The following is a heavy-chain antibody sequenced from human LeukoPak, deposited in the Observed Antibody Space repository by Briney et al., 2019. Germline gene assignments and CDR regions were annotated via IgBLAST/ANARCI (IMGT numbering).Heavy chain of an antibody. CDR3: ARAEWELPIR. D-gene: IGHD1-26*01. CDR1: GGTFSSYA. J-gene: IGHJ4*02. CDR2: IIPIFGTA. Sequence: SVKVSCKASGGTFSSYAISWVRQAPGQGLEWMGGIIPIFGTANYAQKFQGRVTMTRDMSTSTVYMELSSLRSEDTAVYYCARAEWELPIRWGQGTLVTVSS. V-gene: IGHV1-69*05.